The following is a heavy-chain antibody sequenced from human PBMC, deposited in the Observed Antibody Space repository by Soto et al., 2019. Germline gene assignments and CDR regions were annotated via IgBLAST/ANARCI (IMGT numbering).Heavy chain of an antibody. CDR3: ASIYDSSGYYYGNNWFDP. CDR2: LYHSGST. CDR1: GGSISSGGYS. J-gene: IGHJ5*02. V-gene: IGHV4-30-2*01. Sequence: SETLSLTCAVSGGSISSGGYSWSWIRQPPGKGLEWIGYLYHSGSTYYNPSLKSRVTVSVDTSKNLFSLKLSFVTAADTAVYYCASIYDSSGYYYGNNWFDPWGQGTLVTVSS. D-gene: IGHD3-22*01.